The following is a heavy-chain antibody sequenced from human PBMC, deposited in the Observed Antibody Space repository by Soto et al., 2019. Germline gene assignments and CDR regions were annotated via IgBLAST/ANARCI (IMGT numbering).Heavy chain of an antibody. CDR1: GFTFSSYG. J-gene: IGHJ4*02. Sequence: PGGSLRLSCGASGFTFSSYGIHWVRQAPGKGLEWVAVIWYDGSNKYYADSVKGRFTISRDNSKNTLYLQMNSLGAEDTAVYYCARGRRDYDSSGYYFGALDYWGQGTLVTVSS. D-gene: IGHD3-22*01. V-gene: IGHV3-33*01. CDR3: ARGRRDYDSSGYYFGALDY. CDR2: IWYDGSNK.